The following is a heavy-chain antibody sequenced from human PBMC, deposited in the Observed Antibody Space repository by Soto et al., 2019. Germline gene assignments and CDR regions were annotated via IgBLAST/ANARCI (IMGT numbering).Heavy chain of an antibody. CDR2: MYNTGST. D-gene: IGHD1-26*01. J-gene: IGHJ4*02. Sequence: ASENLSPPRTVSGGPLSGCYLGLVRQPPGKGLEWIGYMYNTGSTVYNPSFKSRVTISVDTSKNQFSLKLNSVTAADTAVYYCARRYGGNLDYWGQGTLVTVSS. CDR1: GGPLSGCY. V-gene: IGHV4-59*01. CDR3: ARRYGGNLDY.